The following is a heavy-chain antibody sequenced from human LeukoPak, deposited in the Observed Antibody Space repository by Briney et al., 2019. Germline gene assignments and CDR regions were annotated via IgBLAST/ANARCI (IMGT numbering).Heavy chain of an antibody. D-gene: IGHD2-15*01. CDR1: GFIVSSNY. J-gene: IGHJ4*02. CDR3: ARVDGSPDY. CDR2: IYSSGTT. Sequence: GGSLRLSCAASGFIVSSNYMSWVRQAPGKGLEWVSVIYSSGTTYYADSVKGRFTISRDNSKNTLYIQMNSLRAEDTAVYYCARVDGSPDYWGQGTLVTVSS. V-gene: IGHV3-53*01.